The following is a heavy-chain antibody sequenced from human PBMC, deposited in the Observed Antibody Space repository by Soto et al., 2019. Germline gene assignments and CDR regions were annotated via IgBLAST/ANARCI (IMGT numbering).Heavy chain of an antibody. V-gene: IGHV3-33*01. CDR1: GFTFSSYG. Sequence: PGRSLRLSCAASGFTFSSYGMHWVRQAPGKGLEWVAVIWYDGSNKYYADSVKGRFTISRDNSTNTLYLQMNSLRAQDTAVSYCGRDKAADYTFDYWGQGTLVTVSS. CDR3: GRDKAADYTFDY. CDR2: IWYDGSNK. J-gene: IGHJ4*02. D-gene: IGHD3-3*01.